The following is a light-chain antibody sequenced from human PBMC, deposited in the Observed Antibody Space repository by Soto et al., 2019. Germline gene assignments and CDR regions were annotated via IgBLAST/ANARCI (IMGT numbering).Light chain of an antibody. CDR3: HKYGSTPPYT. Sequence: EVVLTQSPGTLSLSPGERATLSCRASQSIINNYLAWYQQRPGQAPRLLIYGSSDRATGIPGRFSCSGSGTDFTLTISRLEPEDFAVYYCHKYGSTPPYTFGQGTKVEI. J-gene: IGKJ2*01. CDR2: GSS. CDR1: QSIINNY. V-gene: IGKV3-20*01.